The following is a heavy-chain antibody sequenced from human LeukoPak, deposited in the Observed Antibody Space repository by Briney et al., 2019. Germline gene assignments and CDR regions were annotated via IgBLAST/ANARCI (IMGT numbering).Heavy chain of an antibody. CDR3: VRDGGVQLLGLIFY. CDR1: GFTFSDYY. V-gene: IGHV3-11*01. J-gene: IGHJ4*02. CDR2: ISRTGKTI. D-gene: IGHD3-16*02. Sequence: PGGSLRLSCAASGFTFSDYYMGWVRQAPGRGLEGISYISRTGKTIYYADSVKGRFTISRDNAKNSLYLQMNSLRAEDTAVYYCVRDGGVQLLGLIFYWGQGTLVTVSS.